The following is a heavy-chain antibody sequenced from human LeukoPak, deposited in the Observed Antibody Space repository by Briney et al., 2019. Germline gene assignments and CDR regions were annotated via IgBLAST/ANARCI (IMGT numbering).Heavy chain of an antibody. D-gene: IGHD5-18*01. J-gene: IGHJ4*02. CDR2: IKGDGSST. Sequence: GGSLRLTCAASGFTFSSYWMHWVRHTPGKGLVWVSRIKGDGSSTSYADSVKGRFTISRDNAKNTLYLQMNSLRAEDTAVYYCARDGYSFGHDFDYWGQGTLVTVSS. CDR1: GFTFSSYW. V-gene: IGHV3-74*01. CDR3: ARDGYSFGHDFDY.